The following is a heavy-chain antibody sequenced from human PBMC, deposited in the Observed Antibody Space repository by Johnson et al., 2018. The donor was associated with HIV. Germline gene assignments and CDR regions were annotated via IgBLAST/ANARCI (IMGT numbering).Heavy chain of an antibody. D-gene: IGHD1-20*01. Sequence: QVQLVESGGGVVRPGGFLRLSCAASGFNFDDYGMSWVRQVPGKGLEWVATISYDGSDKYFADSVKGRFTIFRANSKNTLYLQLNSLRAEDTAVYYCAKGGYNWKFDGFDIWGQGTMVTVSS. CDR2: ISYDGSDK. V-gene: IGHV3-30*18. CDR1: GFNFDDYG. J-gene: IGHJ3*02. CDR3: AKGGYNWKFDGFDI.